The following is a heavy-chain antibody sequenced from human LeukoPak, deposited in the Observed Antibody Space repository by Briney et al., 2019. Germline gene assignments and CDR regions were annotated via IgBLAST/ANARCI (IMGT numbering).Heavy chain of an antibody. D-gene: IGHD5-12*01. V-gene: IGHV1-18*01. Sequence: ASVKVSCKASGFTFTNYAISWVRQAPGQGLEWLAWISVDNGNTNYIRNLQGRVTLTTDTSTSTAYMELRNLRSDDTAVYYCARDSWARAYDVDHWGQGTLVTVSS. CDR1: GFTFTNYA. CDR2: ISVDNGNT. J-gene: IGHJ5*02. CDR3: ARDSWARAYDVDH.